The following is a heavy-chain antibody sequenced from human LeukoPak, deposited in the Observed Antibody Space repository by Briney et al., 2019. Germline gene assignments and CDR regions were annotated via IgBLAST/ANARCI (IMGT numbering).Heavy chain of an antibody. D-gene: IGHD6-13*01. V-gene: IGHV3-74*01. CDR2: INSDGTWT. J-gene: IGHJ4*02. Sequence: GGSLRLSCAASGLTFSNYWAHWVRQAPGKGPVWLSRINSDGTWTSYADSVKGRFTISRDDAKNMLYLEMSSLRDKDMAVYYCVAAAPHIDYWGQGTLVTVSS. CDR3: VAAAPHIDY. CDR1: GLTFSNYW.